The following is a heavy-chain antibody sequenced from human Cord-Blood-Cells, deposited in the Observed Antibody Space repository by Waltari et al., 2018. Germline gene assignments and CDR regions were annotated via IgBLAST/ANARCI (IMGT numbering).Heavy chain of an antibody. CDR1: GYTFTSYD. Sequence: QVQLVQSGAEVKKPGASVKVSCKASGYTFTSYDINWVRQPTGQGLEGIGWMNPNMGNTGYAQKFQGRVTITRNTSISTAYMELSSLRSEDTAVYYCARGLGYCSSTSCYFDYWGQGTLVTVSS. J-gene: IGHJ4*02. D-gene: IGHD2-2*01. CDR2: MNPNMGNT. CDR3: ARGLGYCSSTSCYFDY. V-gene: IGHV1-8*03.